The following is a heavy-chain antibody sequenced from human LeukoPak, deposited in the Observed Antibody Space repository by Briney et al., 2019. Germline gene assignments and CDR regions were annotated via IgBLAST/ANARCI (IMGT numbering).Heavy chain of an antibody. CDR3: AKDLEPLYYYGSGSYLYYMDV. CDR1: GGSISSSSYY. Sequence: PSETLSLTCTVSGGSISSSSYYWGWIRQPPGKGLEWIGSIYYSGSTYYNPSLKSRVTIAVDTSKNQFSLKLSSVTAADTAVYYCAKDLEPLYYYGSGSYLYYMDVWGKGTTVTVSS. V-gene: IGHV4-39*02. CDR2: IYYSGST. D-gene: IGHD3-10*01. J-gene: IGHJ6*03.